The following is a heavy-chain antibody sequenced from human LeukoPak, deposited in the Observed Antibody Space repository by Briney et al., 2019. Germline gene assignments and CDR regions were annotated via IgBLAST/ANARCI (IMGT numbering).Heavy chain of an antibody. CDR1: GFTFSSYG. J-gene: IGHJ5*02. Sequence: TGGSLRLSCAASGFTFSSYGMHWVRQAPGKGLEWVAFIRYDGSNKYYADSVKGRFTISRDNSKNTLYLQMNSLRAEDTAVHYCAKDTTPPKAGFDPWGQGTLVTVSS. D-gene: IGHD1-14*01. CDR2: IRYDGSNK. V-gene: IGHV3-30*02. CDR3: AKDTTPPKAGFDP.